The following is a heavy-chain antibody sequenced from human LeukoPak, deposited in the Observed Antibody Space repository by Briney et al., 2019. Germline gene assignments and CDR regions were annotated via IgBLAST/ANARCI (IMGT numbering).Heavy chain of an antibody. Sequence: NASETLSLTCAVYGDSFSGYYWGWVRQPPGKGREWVGEINHSGRTNYNPSLKGRVTISVDTSKNQFSLKLSSVTAADTAVYYCARRRDGYNSHFDYWGQGTLVTVSS. J-gene: IGHJ4*02. CDR1: GDSFSGYY. CDR2: INHSGRT. V-gene: IGHV4-34*01. CDR3: ARRRDGYNSHFDY. D-gene: IGHD5-24*01.